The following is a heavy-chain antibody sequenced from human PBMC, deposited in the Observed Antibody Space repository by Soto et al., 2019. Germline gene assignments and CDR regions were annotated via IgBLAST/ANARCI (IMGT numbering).Heavy chain of an antibody. CDR1: NGCVRGFC. Sequence: ATLALLCRVPNGCVRGFCWTWIRQPAGRILEWIGYIHYSVRTDYNPSLTSRATMTVDTSKNQFSLNLKSTTAADTAVYYCVRVGVGIGNHFDSWGRGTLVTVSS. D-gene: IGHD1-26*01. CDR3: VRVGVGIGNHFDS. CDR2: IHYSVRT. J-gene: IGHJ4*02. V-gene: IGHV4-59*02.